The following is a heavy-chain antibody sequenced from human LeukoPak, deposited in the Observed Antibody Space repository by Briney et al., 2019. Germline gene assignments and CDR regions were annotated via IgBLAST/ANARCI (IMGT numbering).Heavy chain of an antibody. J-gene: IGHJ4*02. D-gene: IGHD1-26*01. CDR1: GYTFTSYG. V-gene: IGHV1-18*01. CDR2: ISAYNGNT. CDR3: ARDAGCFWWELLLDY. Sequence: ASVKVSCKASGYTFTSYGISWVRQAPGQGLEWMGWISAYNGNTNYAQKLQGRVTMTTDTSTSTAYMELRSLRSDDTAVYYCARDAGCFWWELLLDYWGQGTLVTVSS.